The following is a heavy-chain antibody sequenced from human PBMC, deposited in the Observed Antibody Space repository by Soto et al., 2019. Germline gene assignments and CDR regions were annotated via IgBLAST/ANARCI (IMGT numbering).Heavy chain of an antibody. CDR3: AGSTNDYGDRH. D-gene: IGHD4-17*01. CDR1: GYTFTSYD. J-gene: IGHJ4*02. V-gene: IGHV1-8*01. CDR2: MNPNSGNT. Sequence: QVQLVQSGAEVKKPGASVNVSCEASGYTFTSYDINSVRQATGQGLEWMGWMNPNSGNTGYAQRVQGRVTMTRNTSISTAYMELSSLRSENTAVYYCAGSTNDYGDRHWGQGTLVTVSS.